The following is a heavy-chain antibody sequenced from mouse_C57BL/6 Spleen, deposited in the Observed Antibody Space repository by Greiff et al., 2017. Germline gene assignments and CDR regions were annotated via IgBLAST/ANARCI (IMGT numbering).Heavy chain of an antibody. D-gene: IGHD4-1*01. J-gene: IGHJ4*01. CDR2: ISYDGSN. CDR1: GYSITSGYY. Sequence: EVKLQESGPGLVKPSQSLSLTCSVTGYSITSGYYWNWIRQFPGNKLEWMGYISYDGSNNYNPSLKNRISITRDTSKNQFFLKLNSVTTEDTATYYCARKLTGTDYYAMDYWGQGTSVTVSS. V-gene: IGHV3-6*01. CDR3: ARKLTGTDYYAMDY.